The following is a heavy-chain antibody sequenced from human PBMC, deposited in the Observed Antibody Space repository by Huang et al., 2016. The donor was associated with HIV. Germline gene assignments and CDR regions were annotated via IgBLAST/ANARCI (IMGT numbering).Heavy chain of an antibody. CDR2: INSDGSST. D-gene: IGHD3-22*01. Sequence: EVQLVESGGGLVQPGGSLRLSCAASGFSISSYWMHWVRQAPGKGLVWVSRINSDGSSTSYADSVKGRFTIARDNAKNTLYLQMNSLRAGDTAVYYCARDPRIQSWLNFFDYWGQGTLVSVSS. J-gene: IGHJ4*02. CDR3: ARDPRIQSWLNFFDY. CDR1: GFSISSYW. V-gene: IGHV3-74*01.